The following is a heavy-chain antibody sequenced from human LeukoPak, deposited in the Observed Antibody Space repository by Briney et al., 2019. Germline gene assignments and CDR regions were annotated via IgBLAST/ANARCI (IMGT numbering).Heavy chain of an antibody. J-gene: IGHJ2*01. V-gene: IGHV4-39*01. CDR3: ARIYCSSTSCYLDWYFDL. CDR2: IYYSGST. D-gene: IGHD2-2*01. Sequence: KASETLSLTCTVSVGSISSSSYYWGWIRQPPGKGLEWIGSIYYSGSTYYNPSLKSRVTISVDTSKNQFSLKLSSVTAADTAVYYCARIYCSSTSCYLDWYFDLWGRGTLVTVSS. CDR1: VGSISSSSYY.